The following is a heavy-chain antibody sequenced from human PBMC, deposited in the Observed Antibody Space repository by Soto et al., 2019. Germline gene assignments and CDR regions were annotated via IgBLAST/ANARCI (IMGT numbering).Heavy chain of an antibody. D-gene: IGHD2-15*01. CDR2: IKAADGDT. J-gene: IGHJ4*02. CDR3: ARDLGGWPDY. Sequence: DSVKVSCKTSGYMFTNYAMLWVRQGPGQRLEWMGWIKAADGDTVYSQKFQGRITISRDTSASTAYMELSSLRSEDTAVYYCARDLGGWPDYWGQGTLVTVS. CDR1: GYMFTNYA. V-gene: IGHV1-3*01.